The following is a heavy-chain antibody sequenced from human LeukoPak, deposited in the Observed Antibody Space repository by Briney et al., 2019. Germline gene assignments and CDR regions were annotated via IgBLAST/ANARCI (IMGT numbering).Heavy chain of an antibody. CDR3: TRGRDLLPTSDFDY. D-gene: IGHD1-26*01. CDR1: GFTVSSAG. Sequence: GGSLRLSCAASGFTVSSAGMSWVRQAPGKGLEWVSVIYSGGSTYYADSVKGRFTISRDNSKNTLYLQMNSLRAEDTAVYYCTRGRDLLPTSDFDYWGQGTLVTVSS. V-gene: IGHV3-53*01. CDR2: IYSGGST. J-gene: IGHJ4*02.